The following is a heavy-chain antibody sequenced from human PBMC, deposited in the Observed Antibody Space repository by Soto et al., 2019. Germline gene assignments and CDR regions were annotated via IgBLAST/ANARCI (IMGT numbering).Heavy chain of an antibody. V-gene: IGHV4-59*01. CDR1: GDSISSNL. J-gene: IGHJ4*01. CDR2: ISKSGSA. Sequence: SETLSLTWTVSGDSISSNLWGWIRQPPGKGLEWIGYISKSGSANHNPSLKSRVTMSIDMAKNQFSLRLSSMTAADTAVYFCAGDYMGSLDYCGHGTLVTASS. CDR3: AGDYMGSLDY. D-gene: IGHD3-10*01.